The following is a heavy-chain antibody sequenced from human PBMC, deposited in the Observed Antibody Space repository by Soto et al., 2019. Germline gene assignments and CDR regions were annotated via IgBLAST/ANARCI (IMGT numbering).Heavy chain of an antibody. Sequence: LSLSCAASGFSFRSYSMSWVRQAPGKGLEWVSAISGSGGSTYYADSVNGRFTISRDNSKNTLYLQMHSLRAEDTAVYYCAKVLHQSMGDFDAFDIWGQGTMVTVSS. D-gene: IGHD1-26*01. CDR3: AKVLHQSMGDFDAFDI. CDR2: ISGSGGST. V-gene: IGHV3-23*01. J-gene: IGHJ3*02. CDR1: GFSFRSYS.